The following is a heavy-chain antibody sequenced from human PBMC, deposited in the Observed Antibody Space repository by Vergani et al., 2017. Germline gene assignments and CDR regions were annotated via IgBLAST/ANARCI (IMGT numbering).Heavy chain of an antibody. Sequence: EVQLLESGGGLVQPGGSLRLSCAASGFTFSSYAMSWVRQAPGKGLEWVSVISGSGGSTYYADSVKGRFTISRDNSKNTLYLQMNSLRAEDTAVYYCAKAYWRWGAQEAKDYWGQGTLVTVSS. CDR1: GFTFSSYA. CDR2: ISGSGGST. J-gene: IGHJ4*02. CDR3: AKAYWRWGAQEAKDY. V-gene: IGHV3-23*01. D-gene: IGHD3-16*01.